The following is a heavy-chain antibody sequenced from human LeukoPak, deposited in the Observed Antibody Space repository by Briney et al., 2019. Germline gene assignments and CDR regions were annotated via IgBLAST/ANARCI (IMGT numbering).Heavy chain of an antibody. J-gene: IGHJ3*02. D-gene: IGHD6-19*01. Sequence: SVKVSCKASGGTFSSYAISWVRQAPGQGLEWMGGIIPIFGTANYAQKFQGRVTITADESTSTAYMELSSLRSEDTAVYYCARDGTAVAGTDAFDIWGQGTMVTVSS. CDR1: GGTFSSYA. V-gene: IGHV1-69*13. CDR3: ARDGTAVAGTDAFDI. CDR2: IIPIFGTA.